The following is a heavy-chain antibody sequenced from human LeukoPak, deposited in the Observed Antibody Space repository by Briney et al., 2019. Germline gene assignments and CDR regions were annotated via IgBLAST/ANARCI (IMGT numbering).Heavy chain of an antibody. D-gene: IGHD3-10*01. CDR2: IYKSGNT. CDR1: GGSISSSSYY. V-gene: IGHV4-39*01. Sequence: SETLSLTCTVSGGSISSSSYYWGWIRQPPGKGLEWIVSIYKSGNTYYNPSLKSRVTISVDTSKNQFSLKQTSVTAADTAVYYCARQVYASGSADAFDIWGQGTMLTVSS. CDR3: ARQVYASGSADAFDI. J-gene: IGHJ3*02.